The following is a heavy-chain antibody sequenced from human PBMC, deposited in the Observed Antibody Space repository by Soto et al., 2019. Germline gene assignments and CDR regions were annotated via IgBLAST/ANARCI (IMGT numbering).Heavy chain of an antibody. Sequence: EVQLVESGGGLVQPGGSLRLSCAASGFTFSSYEMNWVRQAPGKGLEWVSYISSSGSTIYYADSVMGRFTISRDNAKNSLYLQMNSLRAEDTAVYYCARDDVVGPNWFDPWGQGTLVTVSS. J-gene: IGHJ5*02. CDR3: ARDDVVGPNWFDP. D-gene: IGHD3-10*01. CDR1: GFTFSSYE. V-gene: IGHV3-48*03. CDR2: ISSSGSTI.